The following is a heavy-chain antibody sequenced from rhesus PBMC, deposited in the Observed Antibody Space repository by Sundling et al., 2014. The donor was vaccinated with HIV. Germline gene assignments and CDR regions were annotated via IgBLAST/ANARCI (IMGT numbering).Heavy chain of an antibody. CDR3: AMPLVIDFDY. CDR1: GVSISSYW. V-gene: IGHV4-80*01. CDR2: INGNSGST. Sequence: QVLLQESGPGLVKPSETLSLTCSVSGVSISSYWWSWIRQPPGKGPEWIGEINGNSGSTNYNPSLKSRVTISTDTSKNHFSLKLSSLTAADTAVYYCAMPLVIDFDYWGQGVVVTVSS. J-gene: IGHJ4*01.